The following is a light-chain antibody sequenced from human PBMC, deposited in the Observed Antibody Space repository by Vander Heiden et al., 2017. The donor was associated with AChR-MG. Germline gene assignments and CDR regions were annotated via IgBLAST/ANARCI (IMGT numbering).Light chain of an antibody. J-gene: IGLJ3*02. V-gene: IGLV2-23*02. CDR2: EVS. CDR3: CSYAGSWV. Sequence: SALTQPASVSGSPGQSITISCTGTSSDVGSYNLVSWYQQHPGKAPKLMIDEVSKRPAGVSNRFSGSKSGNTASLTIAGLQAEDEADYYCCSYAGSWVFGGGTKLTVL. CDR1: SSDVGSYNL.